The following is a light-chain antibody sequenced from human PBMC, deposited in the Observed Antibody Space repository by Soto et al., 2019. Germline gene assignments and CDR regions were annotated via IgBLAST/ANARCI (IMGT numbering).Light chain of an antibody. CDR3: SAWDESLNGYV. CDR1: SSNIGSNA. Sequence: QSVLTQPPSASGTPGQRITISCSGSSSNIGSNAVNWYQQLPGTAPKLLIYRNNERPSGVPDRFSGSKSGTSASLAISGLQSEDEADYYCSAWDESLNGYVFGTGTKLTVL. J-gene: IGLJ1*01. CDR2: RNN. V-gene: IGLV1-44*01.